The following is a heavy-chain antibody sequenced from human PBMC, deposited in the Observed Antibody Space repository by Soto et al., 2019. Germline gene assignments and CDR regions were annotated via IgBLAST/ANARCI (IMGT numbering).Heavy chain of an antibody. CDR1: GYSFTSYW. J-gene: IGHJ3*02. V-gene: IGHV5-51*01. CDR3: ARRHSVRWSYAFDI. D-gene: IGHD4-17*01. CDR2: IYPGESDT. Sequence: GESLKISCQGSGYSFTSYWIGWVRQMPGKGLELMGIIYPGESDTRYSPSFQGQVTISADKSISTTYLQWSSLKASDTAMYYCARRHSVRWSYAFDIWGQGTMVNVSS.